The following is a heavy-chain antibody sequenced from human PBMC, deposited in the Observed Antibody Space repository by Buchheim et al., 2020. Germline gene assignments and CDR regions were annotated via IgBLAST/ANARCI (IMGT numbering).Heavy chain of an antibody. CDR2: IKQDGSEK. D-gene: IGHD3-3*01. Sequence: EVQLVESGGGLVQPGGSLRLSCAASGFTFSSYWMSWVRQAPGKGLEWVANIKQDGSEKYYVDSVKGRFTISRDNAKNSLYLQMNSRRAEDTAVHYCARGPPYYDPRHWFDPWGQGTL. CDR3: ARGPPYYDPRHWFDP. CDR1: GFTFSSYW. V-gene: IGHV3-7*01. J-gene: IGHJ5*02.